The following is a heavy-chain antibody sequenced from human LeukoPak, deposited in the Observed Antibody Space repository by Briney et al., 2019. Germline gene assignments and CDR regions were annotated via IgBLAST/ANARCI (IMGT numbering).Heavy chain of an antibody. Sequence: SETLSLTCTVSGGSISSSSYYWGWIRQPPGKGLEWIGSIYYSGSTYYNPSLKSRVTISVDTSKNQFSLKLSSVTAADTAVYYCARLGGYEVPQYYYYYYGMDVWGQGTTVAVSS. D-gene: IGHD1-26*01. V-gene: IGHV4-39*07. CDR3: ARLGGYEVPQYYYYYYGMDV. J-gene: IGHJ6*02. CDR1: GGSISSSSYY. CDR2: IYYSGST.